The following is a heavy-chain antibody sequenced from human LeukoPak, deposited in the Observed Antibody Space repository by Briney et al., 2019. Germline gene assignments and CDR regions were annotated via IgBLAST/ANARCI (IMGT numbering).Heavy chain of an antibody. CDR3: TRGRGYSYGYSDY. D-gene: IGHD5-18*01. V-gene: IGHV3-49*03. CDR2: IRSKAYGGTT. J-gene: IGHJ4*02. CDR1: GFTFGDYA. Sequence: PGGSLRLSCTTSGFTFGDYAMSWFRQTPGKGLEWVGFIRSKAYGGTTEYAASVKGRFTISSDDSKNIAYLQMDSRKTEDTAIYYCTRGRGYSYGYSDYWGQGTLVTVSS.